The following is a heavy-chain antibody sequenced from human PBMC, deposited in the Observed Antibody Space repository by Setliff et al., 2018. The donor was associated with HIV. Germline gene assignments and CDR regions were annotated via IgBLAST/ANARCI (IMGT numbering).Heavy chain of an antibody. Sequence: GGSLRLSCIGSGFSFGYFAMSWVRQAPGKGLEWVSLIRGTDYGGTTEYAASVKDRFIISRDDSKNIVYLQMNSLKSEDTGVYYCTRTFFHSSGYYHNLQPFDSWGQGTQVTVSS. CDR2: IRGTDYGGTT. CDR3: TRTFFHSSGYYHNLQPFDS. V-gene: IGHV3-49*04. J-gene: IGHJ4*02. D-gene: IGHD3-22*01. CDR1: GFSFGYFA.